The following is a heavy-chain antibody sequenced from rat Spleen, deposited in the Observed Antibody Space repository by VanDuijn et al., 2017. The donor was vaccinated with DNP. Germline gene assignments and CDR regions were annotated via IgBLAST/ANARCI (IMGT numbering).Heavy chain of an antibody. CDR3: VREHLGVTY. D-gene: IGHD4-4*01. Sequence: EVQLVESGGGPVQSGRSLKLSCVASGFIFSNYWMTWIRQAPGKGLEWVASITNTGGSTYYPDSVKGRFTISRDNAESTLYLQMDSLRSEDTAIYYCVREHLGVTYWGQGTLVTVSS. CDR2: ITNTGGST. J-gene: IGHJ3*01. V-gene: IGHV5-31*01. CDR1: GFIFSNYW.